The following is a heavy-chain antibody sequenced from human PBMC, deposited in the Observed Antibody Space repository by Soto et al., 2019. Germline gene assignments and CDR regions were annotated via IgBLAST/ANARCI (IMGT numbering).Heavy chain of an antibody. CDR3: ARAVNYDILTGYYPNWFDP. J-gene: IGHJ5*02. V-gene: IGHV1-69*12. CDR2: SIPIFGTA. D-gene: IGHD3-9*01. CDR1: GGTVSSYA. Sequence: QVQLVQSGAEVKKPGSSVKVSCKASGGTVSSYAISWVRQAPGQGLEWMGGSIPIFGTANYAQKFQGRVTITADESTSRAYMELSSLRSEDTAVYFCARAVNYDILTGYYPNWFDPWGQGTLVTVSS.